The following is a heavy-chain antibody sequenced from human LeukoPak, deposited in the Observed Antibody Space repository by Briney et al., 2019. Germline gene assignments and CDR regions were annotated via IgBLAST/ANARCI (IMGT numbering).Heavy chain of an antibody. CDR3: ARVDQLLYYFDY. CDR2: IWYDGSNK. Sequence: PGGSLRLSCAASGLTFSSYGMHWVRQAPGKGLEWVAVIWYDGSNKYYADSVKGRFTISRDNSKNTLYLQMNSLRAEDTAVYYCARVDQLLYYFDYWGQGTLVTVSS. D-gene: IGHD2-2*01. V-gene: IGHV3-33*01. CDR1: GLTFSSYG. J-gene: IGHJ4*02.